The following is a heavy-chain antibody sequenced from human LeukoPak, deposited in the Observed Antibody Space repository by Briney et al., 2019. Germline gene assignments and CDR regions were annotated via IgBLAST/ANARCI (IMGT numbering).Heavy chain of an antibody. CDR2: TSYEGSVK. J-gene: IGHJ6*02. V-gene: IGHV3-30*18. Sequence: GGSLRLSCVASGFTFSVYGMHWVRQAPGKGLEGVTVTSYEGSVKYYTDSVKGRFTISRDNSKNTLYLQMNSLRAEDTAIYYCAKAGPNLRGSGTDDQYGMDVWGQGTTVTVSS. D-gene: IGHD3-10*01. CDR1: GFTFSVYG. CDR3: AKAGPNLRGSGTDDQYGMDV.